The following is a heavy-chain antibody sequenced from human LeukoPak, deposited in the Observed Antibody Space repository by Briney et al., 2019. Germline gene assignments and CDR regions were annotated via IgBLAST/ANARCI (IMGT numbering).Heavy chain of an antibody. J-gene: IGHJ4*02. D-gene: IGHD3-3*01. CDR1: GFTFSSYA. CDR3: ARAGTIFGVANYFDY. CDR2: ISYDGSNK. Sequence: GGSLRLSCAASGFTFSSYAMHWVRQAPGKGLEWVAVISYDGSNKYYADSVKGRFTISRDNSKNTLYLQMNSLRAEDTAVYYCARAGTIFGVANYFDYWGQGTLVTVSS. V-gene: IGHV3-30-3*01.